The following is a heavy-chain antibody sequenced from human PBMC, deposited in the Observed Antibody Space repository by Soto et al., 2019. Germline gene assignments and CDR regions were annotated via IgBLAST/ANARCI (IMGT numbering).Heavy chain of an antibody. Sequence: EVQLVETGGGLIQPGGSLRLSCAASGFTDSGNYMSWVRQAPGKGLEWVSVIYNGGGTYYADSVKGRFTISRDNSKNTLYLQMNGLRAEDTAVYYCASTRGSSYDYWGQGTLVTVSS. V-gene: IGHV3-53*02. J-gene: IGHJ4*02. D-gene: IGHD6-6*01. CDR1: GFTDSGNY. CDR3: ASTRGSSYDY. CDR2: IYNGGGT.